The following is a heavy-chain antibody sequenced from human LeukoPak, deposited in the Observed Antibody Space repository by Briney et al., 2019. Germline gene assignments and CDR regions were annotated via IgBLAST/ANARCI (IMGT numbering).Heavy chain of an antibody. CDR3: AKIEYCSSTSCYYFDY. V-gene: IGHV3-23*01. Sequence: GGSLRLSCPPSGFTLSSYTMSWVRQAPREGLEWVSAISGSGGSTYYADSVKGRFTNSRDNSKNTLYLQMNSLRAEDTAVYYCAKIEYCSSTSCYYFDYWGQGTLVTVSS. D-gene: IGHD2-2*01. J-gene: IGHJ4*02. CDR1: GFTLSSYT. CDR2: ISGSGGST.